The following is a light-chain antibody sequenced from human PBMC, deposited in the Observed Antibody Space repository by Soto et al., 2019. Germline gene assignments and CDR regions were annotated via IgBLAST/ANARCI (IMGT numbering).Light chain of an antibody. CDR1: QSVLYSSNNKNY. CDR3: QQYYSTPQYT. J-gene: IGKJ2*01. Sequence: DIVMTQSPDSLAVSLGERATINCKSSQSVLYSSNNKNYLAWYQQKPGQPPKLLIYWASTRESGVPDRFSGSGSGTDFTLTISSLQAEDVAVYYCQQYYSTPQYTSGQGTKPEIK. V-gene: IGKV4-1*01. CDR2: WAS.